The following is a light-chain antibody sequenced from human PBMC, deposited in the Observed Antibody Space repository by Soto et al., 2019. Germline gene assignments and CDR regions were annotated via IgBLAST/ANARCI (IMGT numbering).Light chain of an antibody. Sequence: DIQMTQSPSSLSASVGDRVTITCQANEDIRNSLHWYQQKPGKAPNLLIYDASNVEKGVPSRFSGSGFGTDFTFTISSLQPEDVATYYCQQYGDLPVTFGPGTKVDI. CDR1: EDIRNS. CDR2: DAS. V-gene: IGKV1-33*01. CDR3: QQYGDLPVT. J-gene: IGKJ3*01.